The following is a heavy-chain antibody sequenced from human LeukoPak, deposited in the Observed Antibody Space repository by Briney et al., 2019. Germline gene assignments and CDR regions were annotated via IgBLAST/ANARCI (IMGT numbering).Heavy chain of an antibody. D-gene: IGHD6-6*01. Sequence: GGSLRLSCAASGFTVSSNYMSWVRQAPGKGLEWVSVIYSGGSTYYADSVKGRFTISRDNSKNTLYLQMNSLRAEDTAVYYCAREDLEQLKQHWGRAPWSPSPQ. V-gene: IGHV3-66*02. CDR1: GFTVSSNY. CDR2: IYSGGST. J-gene: IGHJ1*01. CDR3: AREDLEQLKQH.